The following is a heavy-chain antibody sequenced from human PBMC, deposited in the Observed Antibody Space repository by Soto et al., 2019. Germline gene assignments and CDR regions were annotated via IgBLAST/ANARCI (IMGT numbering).Heavy chain of an antibody. CDR3: ASAPVYSSGWSLTFDY. CDR2: IIPIFGTA. Sequence: SVKVSCKASGGTFNSYAISWVRQAPGQGLEWMGGIIPIFGTANYAQKFQGRVTITADESTSTAYMELSSLRSEDTAVYYCASAPVYSSGWSLTFDYWGQGTLVTVSS. D-gene: IGHD6-19*01. J-gene: IGHJ4*02. CDR1: GGTFNSYA. V-gene: IGHV1-69*13.